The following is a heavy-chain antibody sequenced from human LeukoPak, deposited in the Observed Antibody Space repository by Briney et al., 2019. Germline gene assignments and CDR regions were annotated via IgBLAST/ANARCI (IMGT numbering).Heavy chain of an antibody. CDR3: ARVVYYDSSGYYYVGYYYYYVDV. J-gene: IGHJ6*03. D-gene: IGHD3-22*01. CDR2: IYYSGST. V-gene: IGHV4-61*05. CDR1: GGSISSSRYY. Sequence: ASETLSLTCTVSGGSISSSRYYWSWIRQPPGKGLEWIGYIYYSGSTYYNPSLKSRATISVDTSKNQFSLKLSSVTAADTAVYYCARVVYYDSSGYYYVGYYYYYVDVWGKGTTVTVSS.